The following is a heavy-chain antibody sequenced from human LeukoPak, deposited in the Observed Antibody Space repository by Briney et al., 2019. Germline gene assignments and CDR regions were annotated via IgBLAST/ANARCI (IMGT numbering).Heavy chain of an antibody. Sequence: PGGSLRLSCAASGFSVSTNYMNWVRQAPGKGLEWVAVISYDGSNKYYADSVKGRFTISRDNSKNTLYLQMNSLRAEDTAVYYCAKSRSDVVDYWGQGTLVTVSS. CDR1: GFSVSTNY. V-gene: IGHV3-30*18. CDR3: AKSRSDVVDY. J-gene: IGHJ4*02. CDR2: ISYDGSNK. D-gene: IGHD3-3*01.